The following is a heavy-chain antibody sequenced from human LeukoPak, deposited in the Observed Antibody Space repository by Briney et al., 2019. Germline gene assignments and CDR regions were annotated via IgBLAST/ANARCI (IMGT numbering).Heavy chain of an antibody. CDR3: ARRDSNGWFGY. CDR2: IYYSGST. D-gene: IGHD6-19*01. V-gene: IGHV4-39*01. Sequence: SETLSLTCTVSGGSISSSSYYWGWIRQPPGKGLEWIGNIYYSGSTYYNPSLKSRVTISVDTSKNQFSLKLSSVTAADTAVYYCARRDSNGWFGYWGQGTLVTVSS. CDR1: GGSISSSSYY. J-gene: IGHJ4*02.